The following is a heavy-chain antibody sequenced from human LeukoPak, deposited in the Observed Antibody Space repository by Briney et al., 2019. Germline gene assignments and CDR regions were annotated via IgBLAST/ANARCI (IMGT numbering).Heavy chain of an antibody. CDR2: INPSGGST. CDR1: GYTFTSYY. D-gene: IGHD3-22*01. J-gene: IGHJ4*02. CDR3: AKDHKWLLPRRTYYFDY. V-gene: IGHV1-46*01. Sequence: ASVKVCCKASGYTFTSYYMHWVPQAPGHGLEWMGIINPSGGSTSYAQKFQGRVTMTRDMSTSTVYMELSSLRAEDTAVYYCAKDHKWLLPRRTYYFDYWGQGTLVTVSS.